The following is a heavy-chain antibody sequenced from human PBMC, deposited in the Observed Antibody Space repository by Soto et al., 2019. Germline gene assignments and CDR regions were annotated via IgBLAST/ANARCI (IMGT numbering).Heavy chain of an antibody. D-gene: IGHD1-20*01. CDR1: GFTFSSYG. V-gene: IGHV3-30*18. CDR2: ISYDGSNK. CDR3: AKDAPITGTVDY. Sequence: GGSLRLSCAASGFTFSSYGLHWVRQAPGKGLEWVAVISYDGSNKYYADSVKGRFTISRDNSKNTLYLQMNSLRAEDTAVYYCAKDAPITGTVDYWGQGTLVTVSS. J-gene: IGHJ4*02.